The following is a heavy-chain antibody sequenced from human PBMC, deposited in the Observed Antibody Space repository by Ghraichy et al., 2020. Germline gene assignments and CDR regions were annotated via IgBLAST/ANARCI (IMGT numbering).Heavy chain of an antibody. J-gene: IGHJ1*01. Sequence: GESLRLSCEASGFSLSDYYMTWIRQAPGKGPEWLSYISSSSRTIFYADSVKGRFTISRDNAKNSLYLQMDGLRAEDTAVYYCARDSEYFQHWGQGTLVTVSS. CDR2: ISSSSRTI. CDR3: ARDSEYFQH. CDR1: GFSLSDYY. V-gene: IGHV3-11*01.